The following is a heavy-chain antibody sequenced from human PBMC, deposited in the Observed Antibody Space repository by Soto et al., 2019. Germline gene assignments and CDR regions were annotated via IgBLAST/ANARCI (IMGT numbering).Heavy chain of an antibody. CDR1: GFTFSGSA. CDR3: ANGHLTYYYYLDV. Sequence: GGSLRLSCAASGFTFSGSAMHWVRQASGKGLEWVGRIRSKANSYATAYAASVKGRFSISRDNSKNTLYLQMNSLRSEDTAMYYCANGHLTYYYYLDVWGKGTTVTVSS. CDR2: IRSKANSYAT. V-gene: IGHV3-73*01. J-gene: IGHJ6*03. D-gene: IGHD2-8*01.